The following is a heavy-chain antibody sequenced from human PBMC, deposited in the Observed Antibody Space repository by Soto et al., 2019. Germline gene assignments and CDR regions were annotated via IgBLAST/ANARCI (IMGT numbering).Heavy chain of an antibody. D-gene: IGHD6-13*01. Sequence: LRLSCAASGFTFRSFTMNWVRQAPGKGLEWVSTISSNSAYIYYTDALRGRFTISRDNAKNSLHLQMNSLRAEDTAVYYCTRDASRDSSARGWFDPWGPGTLVTV. CDR3: TRDASRDSSARGWFDP. CDR2: ISSNSAYI. J-gene: IGHJ5*02. CDR1: GFTFRSFT. V-gene: IGHV3-21*01.